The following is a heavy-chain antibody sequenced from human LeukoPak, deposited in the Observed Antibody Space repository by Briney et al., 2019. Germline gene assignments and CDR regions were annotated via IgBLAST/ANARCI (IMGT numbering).Heavy chain of an antibody. J-gene: IGHJ4*02. CDR1: GFTFSSHW. D-gene: IGHD2/OR15-2a*01. V-gene: IGHV3-74*01. CDR2: INSDGTST. Sequence: GGSLRLSCAASGFTFSSHWMHWVRQAPGKGLVWVSRINSDGTSTTYADSVKGRFTISRDNAKNTLYLQMNSLRVEDTAVFHCAREGTYSNGPDYGGQGTLVTVSS. CDR3: AREGTYSNGPDY.